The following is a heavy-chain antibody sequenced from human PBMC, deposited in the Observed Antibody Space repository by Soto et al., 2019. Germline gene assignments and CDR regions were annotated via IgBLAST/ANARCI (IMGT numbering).Heavy chain of an antibody. CDR2: IKSKTDGGTT. CDR3: TTDDPIYTN. D-gene: IGHD1-1*01. V-gene: IGHV3-15*01. CDR1: GFTFSNAW. Sequence: EVQLVESGGGLVKTGGSLRLSCAASGFTFSNAWMSWVRQAPGKGLEWVGRIKSKTDGGTTDYGAPVKGRFTISRDDSETTLDLQMISLKTEDTAVYYCTTDDPIYTNWGQGTLVPVSS. J-gene: IGHJ4*02.